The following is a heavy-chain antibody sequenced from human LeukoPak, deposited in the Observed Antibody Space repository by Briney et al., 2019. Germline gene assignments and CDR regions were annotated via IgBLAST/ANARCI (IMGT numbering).Heavy chain of an antibody. D-gene: IGHD1-26*01. V-gene: IGHV4-61*03. CDR3: ARAPGIVGTTPFGNY. Sequence: SQALSLTCSVFGGSVSSGSYYWSWIRQSPGKGLEWIGCIYYSGSTNYNPSLRGRVAMSIDTSKNHFSLRLISVTAADTAIYYWARAPGIVGTTPFGNYWGRGTLVTVSS. CDR2: IYYSGST. J-gene: IGHJ4*02. CDR1: GGSVSSGSYY.